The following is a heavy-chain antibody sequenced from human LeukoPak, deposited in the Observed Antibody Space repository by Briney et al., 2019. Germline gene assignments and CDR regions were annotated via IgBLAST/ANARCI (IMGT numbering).Heavy chain of an antibody. Sequence: GGSLRLSCAASGFTFSTYWMTWVRQAPGKGVEWVANINQDGGERHHVDSVRGLFTISRDNAKHSLYLQMNSLRVEDTAVYYCVRDMDVWGQGTTVTVSS. CDR2: INQDGGER. V-gene: IGHV3-7*04. CDR1: GFTFSTYW. J-gene: IGHJ6*02. CDR3: VRDMDV.